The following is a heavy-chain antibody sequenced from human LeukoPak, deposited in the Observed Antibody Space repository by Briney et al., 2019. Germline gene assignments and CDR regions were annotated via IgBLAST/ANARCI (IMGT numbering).Heavy chain of an antibody. V-gene: IGHV3-9*01. CDR3: AKARYWGPLGDWYFDL. CDR2: ISWNSGSI. Sequence: GGSLRLSCAASGFTFDDYAMHWVRQAPGKGLEWVSGISWNSGSIGYADSVKGRFTISRDNAKNSLYLQMNSLRAEDTALYYCAKARYWGPLGDWYFDLWGRGTLVTVSS. CDR1: GFTFDDYA. J-gene: IGHJ2*01. D-gene: IGHD3-16*01.